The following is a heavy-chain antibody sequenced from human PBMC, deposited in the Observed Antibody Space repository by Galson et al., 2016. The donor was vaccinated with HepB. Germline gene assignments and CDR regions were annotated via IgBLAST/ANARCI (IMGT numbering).Heavy chain of an antibody. D-gene: IGHD4-23*01. J-gene: IGHJ4*02. V-gene: IGHV3-53*01. CDR3: ARDRDGNSGADY. CDR1: GITVSSNY. CDR2: IYTGGNT. Sequence: SLRLSCAASGITVSSNYMSWVRQAPGKGLEWVSVIYTGGNTYYSVSVKGRFTISRDNSKNTLYLQMNSLRAEDTALYYCARDRDGNSGADYWGQGTLVTVSS.